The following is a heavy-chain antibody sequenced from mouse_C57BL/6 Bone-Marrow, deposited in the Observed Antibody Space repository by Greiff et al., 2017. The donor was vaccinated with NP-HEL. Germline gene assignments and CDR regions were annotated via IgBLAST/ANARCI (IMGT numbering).Heavy chain of an antibody. D-gene: IGHD2-3*01. CDR2: INPNNGGT. Sequence: VQLKQSGPELVKPGASVKISCKASGYTFTDYYMNWVKQSHGKSLEWIGDINPNNGGTSYNQKFKGKATLTVDKSSSTAYMELRSLTSEDSAVYYCARFGDGYFDYWGQGTTLTVSS. V-gene: IGHV1-26*01. CDR1: GYTFTDYY. CDR3: ARFGDGYFDY. J-gene: IGHJ2*01.